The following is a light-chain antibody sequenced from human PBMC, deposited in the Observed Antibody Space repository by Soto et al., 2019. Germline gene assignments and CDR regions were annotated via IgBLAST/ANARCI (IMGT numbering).Light chain of an antibody. CDR2: GAS. CDR1: QSINAH. J-gene: IGKJ1*01. CDR3: QQYNTWLWT. Sequence: EVVMTQSPATLSVSPGERVTLSCRASQSINAHLAWYQQKPGQAPRLLIHGASTRATGIPARFSGSGFGTEFILTISSRQSEDFAIYYCQQYNTWLWTFGQGTKVEI. V-gene: IGKV3-15*01.